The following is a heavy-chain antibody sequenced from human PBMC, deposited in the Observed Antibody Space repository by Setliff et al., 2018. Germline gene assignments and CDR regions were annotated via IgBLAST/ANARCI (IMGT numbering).Heavy chain of an antibody. CDR1: GFTFSNAW. D-gene: IGHD6-13*01. CDR3: ARDPKSSSSSWRKENDAFDI. J-gene: IGHJ3*02. CDR2: IKRITDSGTT. Sequence: PGGSLRLSCTASGFTFSNAWMSWVRQAPGKGLEWVGRIKRITDSGTTDHAAPVKGRFTVSRDDSISTLYLQMNSLKTEDTAVYYCARDPKSSSSSWRKENDAFDIWGQGTMVTVSS. V-gene: IGHV3-15*01.